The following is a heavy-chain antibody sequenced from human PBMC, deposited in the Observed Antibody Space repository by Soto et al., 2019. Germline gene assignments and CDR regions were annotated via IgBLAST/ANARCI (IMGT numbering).Heavy chain of an antibody. CDR1: GGSISSSNW. V-gene: IGHV4-4*02. CDR2: IYHSGST. D-gene: IGHD2-21*01. Sequence: PSETLSLTGAVSGGSISSSNWWSWVRQPPGKGLEWIGEIYHSGSTNYNPSLKRRVTISVDKSKNQFPLQLSSVTAADTAVYYCAREGPGYSARYFDYLGQGTLLDVSP. CDR3: AREGPGYSARYFDY. J-gene: IGHJ4*02.